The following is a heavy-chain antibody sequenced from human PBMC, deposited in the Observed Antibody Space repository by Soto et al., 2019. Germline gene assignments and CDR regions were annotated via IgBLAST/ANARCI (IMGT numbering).Heavy chain of an antibody. J-gene: IGHJ6*02. Sequence: LRLSCAASRFTFSDYYMSWIRQAPGKGLEWVSYISSSSTYTNYADSVKGRFTISRDNAKNSLYLQMNSLRAEDTAVYYCARGQGYDFWSGTMDVWGQGTTVTVSS. CDR3: ARGQGYDFWSGTMDV. V-gene: IGHV3-11*06. CDR2: ISSSSTYT. D-gene: IGHD3-3*01. CDR1: RFTFSDYY.